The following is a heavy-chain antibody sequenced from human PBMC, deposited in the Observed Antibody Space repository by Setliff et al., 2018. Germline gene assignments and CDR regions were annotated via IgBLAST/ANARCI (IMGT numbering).Heavy chain of an antibody. CDR2: FHTGGST. J-gene: IGHJ5*02. CDR3: ARAGPTVTFFRVLVISWWDP. CDR1: GDSISSGSYY. D-gene: IGHD3-3*01. Sequence: LSLTCTVSGDSISSGSYYWTWIRQPAGKGLEWIGHFHTGGSTNYNRSLRSRVSISVDTSKDQFSLKLSSVTAADTATYYCARAGPTVTFFRVLVISWWDPWGQGSLVTVSS. V-gene: IGHV4-61*09.